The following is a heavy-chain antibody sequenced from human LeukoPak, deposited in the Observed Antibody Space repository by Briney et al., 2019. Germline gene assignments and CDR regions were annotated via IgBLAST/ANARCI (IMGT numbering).Heavy chain of an antibody. CDR3: ARDRSSSTRAVDV. D-gene: IGHD2-2*01. Sequence: ASVKVSCKASGYTFSRYGINWVRQAPGQGLEWVGWISTYTGSTNSAQKLQGRVTMTTDTSTSTAYMELRSLRSDDTAIYYCARDRSSSTRAVDVWGKGTAVTVSS. J-gene: IGHJ6*04. CDR2: ISTYTGST. CDR1: GYTFSRYG. V-gene: IGHV1-18*01.